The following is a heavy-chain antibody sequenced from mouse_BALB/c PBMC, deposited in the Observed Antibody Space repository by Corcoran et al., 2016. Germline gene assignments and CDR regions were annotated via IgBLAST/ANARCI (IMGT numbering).Heavy chain of an antibody. CDR1: GFDFSRYW. CDR2: INPDSSTI. J-gene: IGHJ3*01. D-gene: IGHD4-1*01. CDR3: ARNGDVGFAY. V-gene: IGHV4-1*02. Sequence: EVKLLESGGGLVQPGGSLKLSCAASGFDFSRYWMSWVRQAPGKWLEWIGEINPDSSTINYTPSLKDKFIISRDNAKNTLYLQMSKVRSEDTALYYCARNGDVGFAYWGQGTLVTVSA.